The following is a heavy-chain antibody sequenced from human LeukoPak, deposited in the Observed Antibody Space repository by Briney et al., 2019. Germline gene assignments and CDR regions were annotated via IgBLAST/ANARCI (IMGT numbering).Heavy chain of an antibody. V-gene: IGHV3-30*02. CDR2: IRYDGSNK. D-gene: IGHD3-3*01. CDR1: GFNFNNYG. CDR3: ARVWPDYDFWTGYLDL. Sequence: GGSLRLSCAASGFNFNNYGMHWVRQAPGKGLEWVAFIRYDGSNKYYADSVKGRFTISRDNSKNTLYLQMNSLRAEDTAVYYCARVWPDYDFWTGYLDLWGRGTLVTVSS. J-gene: IGHJ5*02.